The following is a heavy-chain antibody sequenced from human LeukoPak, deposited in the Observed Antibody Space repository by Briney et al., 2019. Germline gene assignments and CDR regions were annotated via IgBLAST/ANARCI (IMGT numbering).Heavy chain of an antibody. D-gene: IGHD4-23*01. V-gene: IGHV3-23*01. J-gene: IGHJ6*02. Sequence: GESLRLSCAASGFIFSSYAMSWVRQAPGKGLEWVSGIHSGGTTYYADSVKGRFSISRDNSKNSLYLQMNSLRTEDTALYYCAKDKDDGNLYYYYGMDVWGQGTTVTVSS. CDR1: GFIFSSYA. CDR2: IHSGGTT. CDR3: AKDKDDGNLYYYYGMDV.